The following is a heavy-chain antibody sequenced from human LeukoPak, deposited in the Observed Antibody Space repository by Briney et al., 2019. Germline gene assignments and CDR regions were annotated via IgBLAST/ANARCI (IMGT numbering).Heavy chain of an antibody. J-gene: IGHJ5*02. V-gene: IGHV1-18*01. CDR2: ISAYNGNT. D-gene: IGHD3-9*01. Sequence: ASVNVSCKASGYTFTSYGISWVRQAPGQGLEWMGWISAYNGNTNYAQKLQGRVTMTTDTSTSTAYMELRSLRSDDTAVYYCAVSNYDILTGYYPWGQGTLVTVSS. CDR1: GYTFTSYG. CDR3: AVSNYDILTGYYP.